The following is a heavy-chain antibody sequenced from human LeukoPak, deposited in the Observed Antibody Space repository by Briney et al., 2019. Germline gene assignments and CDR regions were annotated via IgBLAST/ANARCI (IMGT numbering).Heavy chain of an antibody. CDR3: AGGFDSSKMAY. V-gene: IGHV4-59*01. Sequence: PSETLSLTCTVSGGSISSYYWSWIRQPPGKGLEWIGYIYYSGSTNYNPSLKSRVTMSVDTSKNQFSLKLSSVTAADTAVYYCAGGFDSSKMAYWGQGILVTVSS. D-gene: IGHD6-13*01. CDR2: IYYSGST. J-gene: IGHJ4*02. CDR1: GGSISSYY.